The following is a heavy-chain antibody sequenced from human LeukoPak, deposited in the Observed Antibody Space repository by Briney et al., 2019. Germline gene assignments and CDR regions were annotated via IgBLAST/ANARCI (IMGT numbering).Heavy chain of an antibody. CDR2: IYHSGST. CDR3: ARAPRDSSSSNYMRRFDY. J-gene: IGHJ4*02. CDR1: GYSISSDNY. D-gene: IGHD3-22*01. V-gene: IGHV4-38-2*01. Sequence: KSSETLSLTCAVSGYSISSDNYWVWIRQPPGQGLEWNGGIYHSGSTYYNPSLKSRVTMSVDTSKNQFSLKLSPVTAADTAVYYCARAPRDSSSSNYMRRFDYWGQGTLVTVSS.